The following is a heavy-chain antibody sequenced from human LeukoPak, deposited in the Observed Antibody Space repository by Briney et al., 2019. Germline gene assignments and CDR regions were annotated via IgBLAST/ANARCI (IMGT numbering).Heavy chain of an antibody. CDR1: GGSISSSSYY. V-gene: IGHV4-39*07. CDR2: IYYSGST. J-gene: IGHJ6*03. Sequence: SETLSLTCTVSGGSISSSSYYWGWIRQPPGKGLEWIGSIYYSGSTYYNPSLKSRVTISVDTSKNQFSLKLSSVTAADTAVYYCARDGGYSSSWPDYMDVWGKGTTVTVSS. CDR3: ARDGGYSSSWPDYMDV. D-gene: IGHD6-13*01.